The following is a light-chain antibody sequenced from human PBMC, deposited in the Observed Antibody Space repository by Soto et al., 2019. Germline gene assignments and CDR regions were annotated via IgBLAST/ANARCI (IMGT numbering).Light chain of an antibody. CDR1: QDISNH. CDR2: DAS. V-gene: IGKV1-33*01. Sequence: DIQMTQSPSSLSASVGDRVIVTCQASQDISNHLNWYQQKPGKAPKLLIYDASNLETGVPSRFSGSGSGTDLTFTISSLQPEDIATYYCQQYDNFPPLTFGGGTKVEIK. CDR3: QQYDNFPPLT. J-gene: IGKJ4*01.